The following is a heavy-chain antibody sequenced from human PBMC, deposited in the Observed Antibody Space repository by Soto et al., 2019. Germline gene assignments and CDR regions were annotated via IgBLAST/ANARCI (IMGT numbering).Heavy chain of an antibody. CDR1: GFTFSSYG. J-gene: IGHJ4*02. CDR2: IWYDGSNK. CDR3: ARDRLASRMVYFDY. Sequence: GGSLRLSCAASGFTFSSYGMHWVRQAPGKGLEWVAVIWYDGSNKYYADSVKGRFTISRDNSKNTLYLQMNSLRAEDTAVYYCARDRLASRMVYFDYWGQGTLVTVSS. D-gene: IGHD2-8*01. V-gene: IGHV3-33*01.